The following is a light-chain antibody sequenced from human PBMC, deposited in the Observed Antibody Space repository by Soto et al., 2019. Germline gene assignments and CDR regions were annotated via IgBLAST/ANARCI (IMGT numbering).Light chain of an antibody. CDR3: QQRSNWPWT. V-gene: IGKV3-11*01. Sequence: EIVLTQSPAILSLSPGERATVSCRASQSVSSYLAWYQQKPGQAPRLVIYDASNRATGIPARFSGSGSGTDLTLTISSLEPEDFAVYYCQQRSNWPWTFGQGTKVEIK. CDR2: DAS. J-gene: IGKJ1*01. CDR1: QSVSSY.